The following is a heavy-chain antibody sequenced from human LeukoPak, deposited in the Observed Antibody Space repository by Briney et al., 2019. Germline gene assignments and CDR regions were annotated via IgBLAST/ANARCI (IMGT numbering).Heavy chain of an antibody. J-gene: IGHJ4*02. CDR3: ANVASLYDFWSGYSG. V-gene: IGHV3-23*01. D-gene: IGHD3-3*01. CDR2: ISGSGGST. Sequence: PGGSLRLSCAASGFTFSSYAMSWFRQAPGKGLEWVSAISGSGGSTYYADSVKGRFTISRDNSKNTLYLQMNSLRAEDTAVYYCANVASLYDFWSGYSGWGQGTLVTVSS. CDR1: GFTFSSYA.